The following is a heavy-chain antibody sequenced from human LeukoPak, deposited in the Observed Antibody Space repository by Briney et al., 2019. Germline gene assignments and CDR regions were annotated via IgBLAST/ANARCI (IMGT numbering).Heavy chain of an antibody. V-gene: IGHV4-59*08. CDR3: ARQVARTAPVGY. CDR1: GGSIGSYY. J-gene: IGHJ4*02. Sequence: SETLSLTCTVSGGSIGSYYWTWIRQAPGKGLEWIGDIFYSGTTNYNPSLTTSLTISVDTSKNQFSLKLTSVTAADTAVYFCARQVARTAPVGYWAQGTLVTVSS. D-gene: IGHD1-1*01. CDR2: IFYSGTT.